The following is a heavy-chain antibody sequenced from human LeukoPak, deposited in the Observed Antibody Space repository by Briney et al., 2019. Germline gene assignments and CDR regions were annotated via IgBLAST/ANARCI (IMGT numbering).Heavy chain of an antibody. V-gene: IGHV1-18*01. CDR3: ARVDYVPSYYYYMDV. Sequence: GASVKVSCKASGGTFSSYAISWVRQAPGQGLEWMGWISAYNGNRNHAQKLQGRVTMTTDTSTSTAYMELRSLRSDDTAVYYCARVDYVPSYYYYMDVWGKGTTVTVSS. J-gene: IGHJ6*03. CDR2: ISAYNGNR. D-gene: IGHD4/OR15-4a*01. CDR1: GGTFSSYA.